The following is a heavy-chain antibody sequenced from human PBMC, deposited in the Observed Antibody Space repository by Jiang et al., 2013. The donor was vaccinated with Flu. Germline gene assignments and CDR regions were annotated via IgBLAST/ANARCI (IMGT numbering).Heavy chain of an antibody. Sequence: GLEWVAVISYDGSNKYYADSVKGRFTISRDNSKNTLYLQMNSLRAEDTAVYYCARDTPEYYDFWSGYPNGVDYWGQGTLVTVSS. J-gene: IGHJ4*02. CDR2: ISYDGSNK. CDR3: ARDTPEYYDFWSGYPNGVDY. V-gene: IGHV3-30*04. D-gene: IGHD3-3*01.